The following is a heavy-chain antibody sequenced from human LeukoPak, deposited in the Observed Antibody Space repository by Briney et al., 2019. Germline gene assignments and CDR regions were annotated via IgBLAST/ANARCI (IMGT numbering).Heavy chain of an antibody. CDR2: IYYSGST. CDR3: ARGLRRYYYYYYMDV. J-gene: IGHJ6*03. CDR1: GGSISSSSYY. Sequence: SETLSLTCTVSGGSISSSSYYWGWIRQPPGKGLEWIGSIYYSGSTYYNPSLKSRVTISVDTSKNQFSLKLSSVTAADTAVYYCARGLRRYYYYYYMDVWGKGTTVTVSS. V-gene: IGHV4-39*07.